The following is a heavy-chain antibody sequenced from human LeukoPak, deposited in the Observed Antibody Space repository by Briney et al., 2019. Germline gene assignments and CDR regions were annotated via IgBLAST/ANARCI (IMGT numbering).Heavy chain of an antibody. CDR3: ARLPRVVRNPSGV. CDR2: INHSGST. J-gene: IGHJ6*04. D-gene: IGHD6-6*01. V-gene: IGHV4-34*01. Sequence: PSETLSLTCTVSGGAISSYYWSWIRQPPGKGLEWIGEINHSGSTNYNPSLKSRVTISVDTSKNQFSLKLSSVTAADTAVYYCARLPRVVRNPSGVWGKGTTVTVSS. CDR1: GGAISSYY.